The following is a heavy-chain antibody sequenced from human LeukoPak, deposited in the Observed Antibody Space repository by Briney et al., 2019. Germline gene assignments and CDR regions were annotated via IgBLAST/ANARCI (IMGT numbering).Heavy chain of an antibody. CDR1: GFIFDDYA. V-gene: IGHV3-9*01. D-gene: IGHD4-23*01. J-gene: IGHJ3*02. Sequence: PGRSLRLSCAASGFIFDDYAMHWVRQAPGKDLEWVSGISWNSASIGYADSVKGRFTISRDNAKNSLYLQMNSLRVEDTALYYCARVRSVGGNPHAFNIWGQGTMVTVSS. CDR3: ARVRSVGGNPHAFNI. CDR2: ISWNSASI.